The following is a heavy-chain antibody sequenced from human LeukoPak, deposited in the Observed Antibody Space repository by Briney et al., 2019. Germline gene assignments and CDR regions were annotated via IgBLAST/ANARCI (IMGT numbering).Heavy chain of an antibody. V-gene: IGHV4-59*01. CDR1: GGSINDYY. CDR3: ARGDAVQQMSHDY. CDR2: IYYSGTT. Sequence: SETLSLTCTVSGGSINDYYWSWLRQPPGNGLEWIAYIYYSGTTHYNPSLKSRVTISLDTSKNQFSLRLNSVTAADTAVYYCARGDAVQQMSHDYWGQGTLVTVSS. J-gene: IGHJ4*02. D-gene: IGHD6-13*01.